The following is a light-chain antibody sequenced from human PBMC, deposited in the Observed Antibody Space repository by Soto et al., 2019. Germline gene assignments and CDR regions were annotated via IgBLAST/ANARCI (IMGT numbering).Light chain of an antibody. CDR1: QSVLYSSNTKNY. V-gene: IGKV4-1*01. CDR2: WAS. J-gene: IGKJ2*01. CDR3: QQYYSTPYT. Sequence: DIVMTQSPDSLAVSLGERATINCKSSQSVLYSSNTKNYLTWYQQKPGQPPKLLIYWASTRESGVPDRFSGSGSGTDFTLTISSLQAEDVAVYYCQQYYSTPYTFGQGTKLAIK.